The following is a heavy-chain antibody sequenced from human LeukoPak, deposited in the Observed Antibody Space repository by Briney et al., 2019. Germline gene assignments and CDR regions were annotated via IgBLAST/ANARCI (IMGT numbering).Heavy chain of an antibody. V-gene: IGHV3-48*03. D-gene: IGHD3-22*01. CDR1: GFTFSNYE. Sequence: PGGSLRLSCSASGFTFSNYEMNWVRQAPGKGLEWVSYIASSGSPIYYADSVKGRFTISRDNAKSSLYLQMNSLRADDTAVYYCATSRGYFFRWFQHWGQGTLVTVSS. CDR3: ATSRGYFFRWFQH. J-gene: IGHJ1*01. CDR2: IASSGSPI.